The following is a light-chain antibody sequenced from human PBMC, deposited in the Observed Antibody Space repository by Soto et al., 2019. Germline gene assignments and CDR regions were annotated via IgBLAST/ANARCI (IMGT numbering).Light chain of an antibody. Sequence: EIVLTQSPGTLSLSPGERATLSCRASQSISSSYLAWYQQKPGQAPRLLVYGASSRATGLPDRFSGSGSGTDFTLTISILEPEDFAVYYCQQYGSSRFTFGPGTKVDIK. CDR2: GAS. J-gene: IGKJ3*01. V-gene: IGKV3-20*01. CDR1: QSISSSY. CDR3: QQYGSSRFT.